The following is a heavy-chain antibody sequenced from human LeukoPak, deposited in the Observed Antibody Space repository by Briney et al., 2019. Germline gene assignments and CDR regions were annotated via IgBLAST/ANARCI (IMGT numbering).Heavy chain of an antibody. V-gene: IGHV3-23*01. CDR2: ISGSGGST. J-gene: IGHJ4*02. D-gene: IGHD2-15*01. Sequence: GGSLRLSCAASGFTFSSYGMSWVRQAPGKGLEWVSAISGSGGSTYYADSVKGRFTISRDNSKNTLYLQMNSLRAEDTAVYYCAKDRRYCSGGSCYGGSYYFDYWGQGTLVTVSS. CDR3: AKDRRYCSGGSCYGGSYYFDY. CDR1: GFTFSSYG.